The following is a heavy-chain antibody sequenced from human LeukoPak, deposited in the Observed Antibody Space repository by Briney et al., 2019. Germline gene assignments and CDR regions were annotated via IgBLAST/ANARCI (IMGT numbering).Heavy chain of an antibody. D-gene: IGHD3-10*01. V-gene: IGHV1-2*02. Sequence: GASVKVSCKASGYTFTGYYIHWARQAPGQGLEWMGWINPNSGGTNYAQKFQGRVTTTRDTSISTAYMELSRLKSDDTAVYYCARNLWFGESSDAFNIWGQGTMVTVSS. J-gene: IGHJ3*02. CDR3: ARNLWFGESSDAFNI. CDR2: INPNSGGT. CDR1: GYTFTGYY.